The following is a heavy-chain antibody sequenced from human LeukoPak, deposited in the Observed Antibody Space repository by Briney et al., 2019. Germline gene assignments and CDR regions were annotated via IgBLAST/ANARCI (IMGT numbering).Heavy chain of an antibody. CDR2: IYSGGST. V-gene: IGHV3-66*04. CDR1: GFIVSSNY. D-gene: IGHD4-17*01. Sequence: GGSLRLACAASGFIVSSNYMSWVRQAPGKGLEWVSIIYSGGSTNYADSVKGRFTISRDNSKNTLYLQMNTLRAEDTAVYYCARHHDYGDLTFDYWGQGTLVTVSS. J-gene: IGHJ4*02. CDR3: ARHHDYGDLTFDY.